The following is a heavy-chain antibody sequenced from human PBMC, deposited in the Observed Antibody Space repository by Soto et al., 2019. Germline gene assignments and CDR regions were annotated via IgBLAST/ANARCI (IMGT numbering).Heavy chain of an antibody. CDR3: ARRYGYSFDY. Sequence: LTCTVSGGSISSYYWSWIRQPPGKGLEWIGYIYYSGSTNYNPSLKSRVTISVDTSKNQFSLKLSSVTAADTAVYYCARRYGYSFDYWGQGTLVTVSS. D-gene: IGHD4-4*01. V-gene: IGHV4-59*01. CDR1: GGSISSYY. CDR2: IYYSGST. J-gene: IGHJ4*02.